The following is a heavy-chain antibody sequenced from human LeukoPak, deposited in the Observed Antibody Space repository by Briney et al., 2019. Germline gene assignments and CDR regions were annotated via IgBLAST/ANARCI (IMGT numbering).Heavy chain of an antibody. CDR2: IIPIFGTA. CDR1: GGTFSSYA. D-gene: IGHD6-19*01. V-gene: IGHV1-69*13. CDR3: ARGLIAVAGVVDY. J-gene: IGHJ4*02. Sequence: ASVKVSCKASGGTFSSYAISWARQAPGQGLEWMGGIIPIFGTANYAQKFQGRVTITADESTSTAYMELSSLRSEDTAVYYCARGLIAVAGVVDYWGQGTLVTVSS.